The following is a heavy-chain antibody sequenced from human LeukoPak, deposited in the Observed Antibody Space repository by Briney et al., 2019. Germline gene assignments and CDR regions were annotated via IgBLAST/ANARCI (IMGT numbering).Heavy chain of an antibody. D-gene: IGHD3-16*01. CDR1: GFTVSSNY. J-gene: IGHJ4*02. V-gene: IGHV3-53*01. CDR2: IYSGGST. CDR3: ARASPGSLGEYYFDY. Sequence: GGSLRLSCAASGFTVSSNYMSWVRHAPGKGLEWVSVIYSGGSTYYADSVKGRFTISRDNSKNTLYLQMNSLGAEDTAVYYCARASPGSLGEYYFDYWGQGTLVTVSS.